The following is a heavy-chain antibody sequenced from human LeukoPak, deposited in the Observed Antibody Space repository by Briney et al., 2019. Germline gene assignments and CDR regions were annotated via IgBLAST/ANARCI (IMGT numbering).Heavy chain of an antibody. CDR1: GYTFTRYG. CDR2: IHPSTGNP. J-gene: IGHJ4*02. CDR3: ARAFQRLGELSLPDY. Sequence: ASVKVSCKASGYTFTRYGISWVRQAPGQGLEWMGWIHPSTGNPTYAQGFTGRFVFSLDTSVSTTYLQISSLKAEDTAVYYCARAFQRLGELSLPDYWGQGTLVTVSS. V-gene: IGHV7-4-1*02. D-gene: IGHD3-16*02.